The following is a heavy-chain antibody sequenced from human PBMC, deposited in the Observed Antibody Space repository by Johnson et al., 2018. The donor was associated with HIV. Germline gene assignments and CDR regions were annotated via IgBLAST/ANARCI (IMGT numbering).Heavy chain of an antibody. CDR3: AREMDTIRGYAFDI. D-gene: IGHD5-24*01. Sequence: QVQLVESGGGVVQPGRSLRLSCAASGFTFSNYGMHWVRQAPGKGLEWVAVISYDRSNKYYADSVKGRFTISRDNSKNTLYLQMNSLRAEDTAVYYCAREMDTIRGYAFDIWGQGTMVTVSS. J-gene: IGHJ3*02. CDR1: GFTFSNYG. V-gene: IGHV3-30*03. CDR2: ISYDRSNK.